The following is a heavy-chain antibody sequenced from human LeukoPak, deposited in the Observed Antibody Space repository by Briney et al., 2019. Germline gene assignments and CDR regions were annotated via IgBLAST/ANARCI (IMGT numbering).Heavy chain of an antibody. Sequence: GGSLRLSCADSGFDFSDHYMDWVRQAPGKGLEWVSYISSSGSTIYYADSVKGRFTISRDNAKNSLYLQMNSLRAGDTAVYYCAELGITMIGGVWGKGTTVTVSS. D-gene: IGHD3-10*02. J-gene: IGHJ6*04. CDR3: AELGITMIGGV. CDR1: GFDFSDHY. V-gene: IGHV3-11*04. CDR2: ISSSGSTI.